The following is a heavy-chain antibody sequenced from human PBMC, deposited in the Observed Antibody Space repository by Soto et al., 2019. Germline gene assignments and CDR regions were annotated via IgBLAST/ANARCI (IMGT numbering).Heavy chain of an antibody. D-gene: IGHD3-9*01. Sequence: PGGSLRLSCAAYGFTFSSYGMHWVRQAPGKGLEWVAVIWYDGSNKYYADSVKGRFTISRDNSKNTLYLQMNSLRAEDTAVYYCARGERLTGFLAGRWNYYYYYGMDVWGQGTTVTVSS. CDR3: ARGERLTGFLAGRWNYYYYYGMDV. CDR1: GFTFSSYG. J-gene: IGHJ6*02. V-gene: IGHV3-33*01. CDR2: IWYDGSNK.